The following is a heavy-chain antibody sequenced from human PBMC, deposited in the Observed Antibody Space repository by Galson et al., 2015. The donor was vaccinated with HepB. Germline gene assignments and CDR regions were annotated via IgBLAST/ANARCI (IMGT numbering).Heavy chain of an antibody. D-gene: IGHD6-19*01. Sequence: SLRLSCAASGFTFSTFWMGWVRQAPGKGLEWVANIKPDGGEKYYVDSVKGRFTISRDNDKNSLSLQMNSLRVDDTAIYYCTRDGSGWANFWGQGNLVTVSS. V-gene: IGHV3-7*03. CDR2: IKPDGGEK. J-gene: IGHJ4*02. CDR1: GFTFSTFW. CDR3: TRDGSGWANF.